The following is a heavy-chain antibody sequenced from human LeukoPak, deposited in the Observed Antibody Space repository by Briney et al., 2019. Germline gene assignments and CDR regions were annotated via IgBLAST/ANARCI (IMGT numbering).Heavy chain of an antibody. CDR3: ASPDYDSSGYYYFDY. V-gene: IGHV5-51*01. CDR2: IYPGDSDT. CDR1: GYSSTSYW. Sequence: GESLKISCKGSGYSSTSYWIGWVRQMPGKGLEWMGIIYPGDSDTRYSPSFQGQVTISADKSISTAYLQWSSLKASDTAMYYCASPDYDSSGYYYFDYWGQGTLVTVSS. J-gene: IGHJ4*02. D-gene: IGHD3-22*01.